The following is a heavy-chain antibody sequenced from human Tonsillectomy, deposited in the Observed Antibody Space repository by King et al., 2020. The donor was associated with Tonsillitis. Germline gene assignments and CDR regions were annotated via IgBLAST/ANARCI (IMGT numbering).Heavy chain of an antibody. CDR2: ISGSGGST. CDR1: GFTFSSYA. Sequence: VQLVESGGGLVQPGGSLRLSCAASGFTFSSYAMSWVRQAPGKVLEWVSAISGSGGSTSYADSVKGRCTISRDNSKNTLYLQKNSLRAEDTAVYHCSKDVRVGGYYGSGSYADYWGQGTLVTVSS. V-gene: IGHV3-23*04. CDR3: SKDVRVGGYYGSGSYADY. J-gene: IGHJ4*02. D-gene: IGHD3-10*01.